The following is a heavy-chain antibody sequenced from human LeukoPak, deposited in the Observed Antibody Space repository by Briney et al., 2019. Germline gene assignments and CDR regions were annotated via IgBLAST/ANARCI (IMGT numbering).Heavy chain of an antibody. Sequence: GGSLRLSCSGSGFTFGDHAMSWVRQAPGKGLEWVGFIRSKAYRGTTEYAASVKGRFSISRDDSASIAYLQMNSLKTEDTAAYYCARGPIQLWIHDAMDVWGQGTTVTVSS. CDR3: ARGPIQLWIHDAMDV. J-gene: IGHJ6*02. CDR1: GFTFGDHA. V-gene: IGHV3-49*04. CDR2: IRSKAYRGTT. D-gene: IGHD5-24*01.